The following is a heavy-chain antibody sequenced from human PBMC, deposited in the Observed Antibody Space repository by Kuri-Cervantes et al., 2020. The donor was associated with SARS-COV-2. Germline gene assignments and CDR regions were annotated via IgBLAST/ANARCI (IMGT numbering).Heavy chain of an antibody. CDR2: IIPVFTTP. J-gene: IGHJ6*02. D-gene: IGHD3-22*01. CDR1: GGTFNNYA. V-gene: IGHV1-69*13. Sequence: SVKVSCKASGGTFNNYAISWVRQAPGQGLEWMGGIIPVFTTPTYAQKFHGRVTLSADESTSTVYMELSSLTSEDTAMYYCARDSIVVLASLPYYDGMDVWGQGTTVTVSS. CDR3: ARDSIVVLASLPYYDGMDV.